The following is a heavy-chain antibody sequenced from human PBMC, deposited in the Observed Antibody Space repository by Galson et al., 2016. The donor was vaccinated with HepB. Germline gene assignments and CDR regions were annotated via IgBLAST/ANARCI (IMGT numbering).Heavy chain of an antibody. CDR2: INPEGIGIYT. D-gene: IGHD1-1*01. CDR3: ARDLNWKLFDY. Sequence: SLRLSCAASGFTFSNYVMHWVRHAPGKGLVWVSRINPEGIGIYTLYADYVKGRFTISRDNAKNTLYLDMTGLRADDTGVYYCARDLNWKLFDYWGQGNLVTVSP. CDR1: GFTFSNYV. V-gene: IGHV3-74*01. J-gene: IGHJ4*02.